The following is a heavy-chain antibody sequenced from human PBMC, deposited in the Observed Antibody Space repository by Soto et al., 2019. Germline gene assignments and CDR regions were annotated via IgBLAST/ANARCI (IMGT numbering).Heavy chain of an antibody. J-gene: IGHJ6*02. CDR2: IRSKAYGGTT. V-gene: IGHV3-49*03. CDR1: GFSFSDFS. CDR3: TYGSGSYYIAYYYYGMAV. Sequence: GGSLRLSCAASGFSFSDFSMNWFRQAPGKGLEWVGFIRSKAYGGTTEYAASVKGRFTISRDDSKSIAYLQMNSLKTEDTAVYYCTYGSGSYYIAYYYYGMAVWGQGTTVTVSS. D-gene: IGHD3-10*01.